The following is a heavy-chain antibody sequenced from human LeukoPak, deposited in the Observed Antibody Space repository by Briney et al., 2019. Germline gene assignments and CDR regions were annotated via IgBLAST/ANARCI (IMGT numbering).Heavy chain of an antibody. CDR1: GFTFSSYA. V-gene: IGHV3-23*01. CDR2: ISGSGGST. Sequence: LSGGSLRLSCAASGFTFSSYAMSWVRQAPGKGLEWVSAISGSGGSTYYADSVKGRFTISRDNSKNTLYLQMNSLRAEDTAVYYCAKDRLFHYDFWSGYYASDYGMDVWGQGTTVTVSS. J-gene: IGHJ6*02. CDR3: AKDRLFHYDFWSGYYASDYGMDV. D-gene: IGHD3-3*01.